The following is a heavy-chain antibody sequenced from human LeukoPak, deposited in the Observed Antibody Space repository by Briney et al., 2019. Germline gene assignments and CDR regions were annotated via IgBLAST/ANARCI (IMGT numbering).Heavy chain of an antibody. Sequence: SETLSLTCTVSGGSIRSDVHYWDWIRQPPGKGLEWIGSILYTGSSWVKPSLDSRASISVDTSNNQFSLRLRSVHATDTALYHCARRASGSGGTQAGMDVWGQGTTVTVSS. CDR2: ILYTGSS. CDR3: ARRASGSGGTQAGMDV. J-gene: IGHJ6*02. V-gene: IGHV4-39*01. CDR1: GGSIRSDVHY. D-gene: IGHD2-15*01.